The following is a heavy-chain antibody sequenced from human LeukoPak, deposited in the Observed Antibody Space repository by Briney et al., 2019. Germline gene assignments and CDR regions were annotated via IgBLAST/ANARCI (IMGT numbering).Heavy chain of an antibody. V-gene: IGHV3-48*03. CDR2: ISSSGYSI. Sequence: GGSLRLSCAASGFSFSDYEMNWVRQAPGKGLEWVSYISSSGYSIYYADSVKGRFTMSRDNTRDSLYLQMNSLRAEDSATYYCVREGFYFFDFWGQGTLVTVSS. J-gene: IGHJ4*01. CDR1: GFSFSDYE. CDR3: VREGFYFFDF.